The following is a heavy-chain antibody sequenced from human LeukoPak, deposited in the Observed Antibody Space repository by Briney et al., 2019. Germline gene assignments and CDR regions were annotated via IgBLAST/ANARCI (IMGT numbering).Heavy chain of an antibody. D-gene: IGHD3-3*01. CDR3: AKDRRSITFFGTLGS. Sequence: PGGSLRLSCAASGFTFSSYAMSWVRQAPGKGLEWVSAISGSGGSTYYADSVKGRFIISRDNSKNSLYLQMNSLRTEDTAFYYCAKDRRSITFFGTLGSWGQGTLVTVSS. CDR1: GFTFSSYA. CDR2: ISGSGGST. V-gene: IGHV3-23*01. J-gene: IGHJ5*02.